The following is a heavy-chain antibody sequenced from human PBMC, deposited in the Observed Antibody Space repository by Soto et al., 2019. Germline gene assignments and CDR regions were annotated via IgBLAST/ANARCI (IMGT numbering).Heavy chain of an antibody. J-gene: IGHJ4*02. Sequence: GGSLRLSCATSGFPFRDYYMSWIRQAPGKGLEWLSHISPKSTYRNYADSVKGRFTISRDNTKSSLFLQMNSLGVEVTAVYYCARGGGGGLFEHWGQGVLVTVSS. V-gene: IGHV3-11*06. CDR3: ARGGGGGLFEH. CDR2: ISPKSTYR. D-gene: IGHD2-21*01. CDR1: GFPFRDYY.